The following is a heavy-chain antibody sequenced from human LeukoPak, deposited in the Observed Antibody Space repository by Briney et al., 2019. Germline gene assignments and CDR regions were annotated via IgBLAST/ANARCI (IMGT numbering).Heavy chain of an antibody. CDR3: AREPFWSGYYSNLHFDY. CDR2: ISSSSKYI. CDR1: EFTFSSYN. Sequence: GGSLRLSCAASEFTFSSYNMNWVRQAPGKGLEWVSSISSSSKYIYYADSVKGRFTISRDNAKNSLYLQMNSLRAEDTAVYYCAREPFWSGYYSNLHFDYWGRGTLVTVSS. D-gene: IGHD3-3*01. V-gene: IGHV3-21*01. J-gene: IGHJ4*02.